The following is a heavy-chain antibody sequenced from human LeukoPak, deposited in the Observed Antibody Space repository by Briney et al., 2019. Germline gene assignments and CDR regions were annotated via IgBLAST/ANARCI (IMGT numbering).Heavy chain of an antibody. D-gene: IGHD1-14*01. J-gene: IGHJ6*02. CDR3: ARVRGTIYYYGLDV. Sequence: PSQTLSLTCSISGDSVSDNSAAWHWIRRSPSRGLEWLGRTYYRARWYSDYAVSVRSRITITPDTSKNQVSLQLTSVTPDDTAVYYCARVRGTIYYYGLDVWGQGTTVTVSS. CDR2: TYYRARWYS. CDR1: GDSVSDNSAA. V-gene: IGHV6-1*01.